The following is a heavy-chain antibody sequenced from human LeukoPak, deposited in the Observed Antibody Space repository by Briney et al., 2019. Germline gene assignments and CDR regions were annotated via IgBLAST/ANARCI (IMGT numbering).Heavy chain of an antibody. CDR1: GGSISNYY. CDR2: IYTSGST. V-gene: IGHV4-4*07. J-gene: IGHJ1*01. CDR3: ARPGDYDWRNFQH. Sequence: SETLSLTCTVSGGSISNYYWSWIRQPAGKGLEWIGRIYTSGSTNYNPSLKSRVTMSVDTSKNQFSLKLSSVTAADTVIYYCARPGDYDWRNFQHWGQGTLVTVSS. D-gene: IGHD3-9*01.